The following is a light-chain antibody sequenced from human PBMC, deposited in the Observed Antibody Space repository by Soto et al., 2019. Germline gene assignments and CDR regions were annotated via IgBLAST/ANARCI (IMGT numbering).Light chain of an antibody. V-gene: IGLV2-14*01. CDR2: DVS. CDR1: SSDVGGYNY. J-gene: IGLJ2*01. CDR3: SSYTSRSTRV. Sequence: QSALTQPASASGSPGQSITISCTGTSSDVGGYNYVSWYQQHPGKAPKLMIYDVSNRPSGVSNRFSGSKSGNTASLTISGLQAEDEADYYCSSYTSRSTRVFGGGTKLTVL.